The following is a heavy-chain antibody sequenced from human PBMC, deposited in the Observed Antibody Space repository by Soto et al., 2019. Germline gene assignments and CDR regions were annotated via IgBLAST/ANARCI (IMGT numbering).Heavy chain of an antibody. J-gene: IGHJ5*02. CDR1: GYTFTSYG. Sequence: ASVKVSCKASGYTFTSYGISWVRQAPGQGLERMGWIRAYNGNTNYAQKLQGRVTMTTDTSTSTAYMELRSLRSDDTAVYYCAREEGDYYGSGSLLWQVGWFDPWGQGTLVTVSS. CDR3: AREEGDYYGSGSLLWQVGWFDP. CDR2: IRAYNGNT. V-gene: IGHV1-18*01. D-gene: IGHD3-10*01.